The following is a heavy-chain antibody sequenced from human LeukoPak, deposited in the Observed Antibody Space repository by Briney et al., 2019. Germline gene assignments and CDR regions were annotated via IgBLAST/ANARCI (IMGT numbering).Heavy chain of an antibody. D-gene: IGHD1-1*01. CDR3: AKDNTELEFLFDY. J-gene: IGHJ4*02. Sequence: GRSLRLSCAASGFTFDDYAMHWVRQAPGKGLEWVSGISWNSGSIGYADSVKGRFTISRDNAKNSLYLQMNSLRAENTALYYCAKDNTELEFLFDYWGQGTLVTVSS. CDR1: GFTFDDYA. CDR2: ISWNSGSI. V-gene: IGHV3-9*01.